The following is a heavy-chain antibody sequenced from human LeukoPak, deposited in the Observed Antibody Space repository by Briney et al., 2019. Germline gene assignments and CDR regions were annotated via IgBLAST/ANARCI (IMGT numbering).Heavy chain of an antibody. D-gene: IGHD1-1*01. CDR2: ISYDGSNK. CDR1: GFTFSSYA. Sequence: GGSLRLSCAASGFTFSSYAMHWVRQAPGKGLEWVAVISYDGSNKYYADSVKGRFTISRDNSKNTLYLQMNSLRAEDTAVYYCARDVTTTTGMDAWGQGTTVTVSS. J-gene: IGHJ6*02. CDR3: ARDVTTTTGMDA. V-gene: IGHV3-30-3*01.